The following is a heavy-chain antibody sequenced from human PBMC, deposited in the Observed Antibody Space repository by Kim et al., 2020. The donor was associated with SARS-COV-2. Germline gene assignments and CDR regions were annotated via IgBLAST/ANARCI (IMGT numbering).Heavy chain of an antibody. D-gene: IGHD3-22*01. CDR2: INWNGGST. CDR3: ARDGVYYGAFDI. J-gene: IGHJ3*02. Sequence: GGSLRLSCAASGFTLDDYGMSWVRQAPGKGLEWVSGINWNGGSTGYADSVKGRFTISRDNAKNSLYLQMNSLRAEDTALYHCARDGVYYGAFDIWGQGRMVTVSS. CDR1: GFTLDDYG. V-gene: IGHV3-20*01.